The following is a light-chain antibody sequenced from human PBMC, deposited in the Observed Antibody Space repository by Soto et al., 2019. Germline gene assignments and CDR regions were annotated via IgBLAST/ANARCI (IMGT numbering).Light chain of an antibody. Sequence: DIQLTQSPSFLSASVGDRVTITCRASQGISTFLAWYQQRPGKAPKILIYPSSTLQSGVPSRFSGSGSGTEFTLTISSLQPEDFATYYCQQVISYPPGFGPGTKVDIK. V-gene: IGKV1-9*01. CDR3: QQVISYPPG. J-gene: IGKJ3*01. CDR1: QGISTF. CDR2: PSS.